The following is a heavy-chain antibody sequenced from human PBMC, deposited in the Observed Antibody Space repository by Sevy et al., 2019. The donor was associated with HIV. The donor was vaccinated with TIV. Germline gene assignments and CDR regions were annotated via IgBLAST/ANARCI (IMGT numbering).Heavy chain of an antibody. D-gene: IGHD4-17*01. CDR1: GYSFTSYW. CDR2: IYPGDSDT. CDR3: ARTTTVTTWSIWFDY. V-gene: IGHV5-51*01. J-gene: IGHJ4*02. Sequence: GESLKISCKGSGYSFTSYWIGWVRQMPGKGLEWMGIIYPGDSDTRYSPSFQGQVTISADKSISTAYLQWSSLKASDTAMYYCARTTTVTTWSIWFDYWGQGTLVTVSS.